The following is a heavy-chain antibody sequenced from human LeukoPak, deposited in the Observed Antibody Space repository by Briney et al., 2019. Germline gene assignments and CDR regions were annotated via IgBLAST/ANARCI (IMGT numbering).Heavy chain of an antibody. J-gene: IGHJ4*02. CDR1: GGSISGYY. CDR2: VYTSGST. CDR3: ARDNGDYDLDYFDY. V-gene: IGHV4-4*07. Sequence: SETLSLTCTVSGGSISGYYWSWIRQPAGKGLEWIGRVYTSGSTNYNPSFKSRVTMSVDTSKNQFSLKLRSVTAADTAVYYCARDNGDYDLDYFDYWGQGTLVTVSS. D-gene: IGHD4-17*01.